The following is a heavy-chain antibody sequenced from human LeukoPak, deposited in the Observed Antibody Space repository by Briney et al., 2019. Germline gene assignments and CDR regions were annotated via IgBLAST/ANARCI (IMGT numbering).Heavy chain of an antibody. V-gene: IGHV4-59*01. CDR2: IYYTGST. J-gene: IGHJ6*03. Sequence: KPSETLSLTCTVSGGSISSYYWSWIRQPPGKGLEWIGYIYYTGSTNYNPSLKSRVTISIDTSQNQFSLKLSSVTAADTAVYYCARSNEGYRSGGSCYSGYYYYMDVWGKGTTVTVSS. D-gene: IGHD2-15*01. CDR1: GGSISSYY. CDR3: ARSNEGYRSGGSCYSGYYYYMDV.